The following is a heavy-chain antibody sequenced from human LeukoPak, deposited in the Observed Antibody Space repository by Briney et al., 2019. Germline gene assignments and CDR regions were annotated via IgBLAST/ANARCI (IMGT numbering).Heavy chain of an antibody. J-gene: IGHJ3*02. D-gene: IGHD3-22*01. CDR3: ARASMIVVVKGAFDI. V-gene: IGHV1-69*05. CDR2: IIPIFGTA. Sequence: SVKVSCKASGGTFSSYAISWVRQAPGQGLEWMGGIIPIFGTANYAQKFQGRVTITTDESKSTAYMELSSLRSEDTAVYYCARASMIVVVKGAFDIWGQGTMVTVS. CDR1: GGTFSSYA.